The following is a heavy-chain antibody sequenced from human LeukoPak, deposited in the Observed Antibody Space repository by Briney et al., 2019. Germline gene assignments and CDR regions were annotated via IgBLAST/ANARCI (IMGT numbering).Heavy chain of an antibody. Sequence: GGSLRLSCVACGFAFNEYTMHWVRQAPGKGLEWVSLITWDGATTYYADSVKGRFTISRDNSKTSLYLQMNNLSTEDTALYYCGKDLAGSYLLDYRGQGTLVTVSS. D-gene: IGHD3-10*01. CDR2: ITWDGATT. V-gene: IGHV3-43*01. CDR3: GKDLAGSYLLDY. J-gene: IGHJ4*02. CDR1: GFAFNEYT.